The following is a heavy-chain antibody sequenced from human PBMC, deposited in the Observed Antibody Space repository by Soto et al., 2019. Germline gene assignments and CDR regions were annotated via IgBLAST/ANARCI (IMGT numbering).Heavy chain of an antibody. CDR3: AKLHCITNNCVPLDP. D-gene: IGHD3-10*01. CDR2: IYYSGST. CDR1: GGSSGETGYY. Sequence: PSETLSLSCTVSGGSSGETGYYWGWNRQPPGKGLEWIGNIYYSGSTDYNPSLKSRVTISVDTSKNQFSLKLSSVTAADTAVYYCAKLHCITNNCVPLDPWGQGTLVTVSS. J-gene: IGHJ5*02. V-gene: IGHV4-39*01.